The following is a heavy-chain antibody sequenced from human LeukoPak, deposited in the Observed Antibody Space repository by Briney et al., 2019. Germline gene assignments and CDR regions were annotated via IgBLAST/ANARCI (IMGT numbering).Heavy chain of an antibody. CDR3: ARGPRYYDILTGYSNWFDP. D-gene: IGHD3-9*01. CDR2: IYYSGST. CDR1: GGSISSSSYY. V-gene: IGHV4-39*01. J-gene: IGHJ5*02. Sequence: SETLSLTCTVTGGSISSSSYYWGWIRQPPGKGLEWIGSIYYSGSTYYNPSLKSRVTISVDTSKNQFSLKLSSVTAADTAVYYCARGPRYYDILTGYSNWFDPWGQGTLVTVSS.